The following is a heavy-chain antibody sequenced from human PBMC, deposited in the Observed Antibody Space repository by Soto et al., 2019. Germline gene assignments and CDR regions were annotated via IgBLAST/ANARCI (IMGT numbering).Heavy chain of an antibody. CDR3: ARSISGPRRFNRMD. D-gene: IGHD1-20*01. CDR2: SERDDEDQ. Sequence: SGPTLGNPTEPVTLTCTFSRFSLTSPGMGLSWIGQPPGKALEWLALSERDDEDQYYSTSLKTRITISKDTRKKQVVLTMANMDPADTGTYYCARSISGPRRFNRMD. V-gene: IGHV2-70*13. CDR1: RFSLTSPGMG. J-gene: IGHJ6*03.